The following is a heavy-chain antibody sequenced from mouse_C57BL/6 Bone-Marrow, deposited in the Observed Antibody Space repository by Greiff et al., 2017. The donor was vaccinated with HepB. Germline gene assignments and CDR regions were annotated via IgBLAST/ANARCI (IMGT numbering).Heavy chain of an antibody. CDR1: GFSLTSYG. CDR3: ARKDWYSNYGSMDY. J-gene: IGHJ4*01. D-gene: IGHD2-5*01. CDR2: IWSGGST. Sequence: VMLVESGPGLVQPSQSLSITCTVSGFSLTSYGVHWVRQSPGKGLEWLGVIWSGGSTDYNAAFISRLSISKDNSKSQVFFKMNSLQADDTAIYYCARKDWYSNYGSMDYWGQGTSVTVSS. V-gene: IGHV2-2*01.